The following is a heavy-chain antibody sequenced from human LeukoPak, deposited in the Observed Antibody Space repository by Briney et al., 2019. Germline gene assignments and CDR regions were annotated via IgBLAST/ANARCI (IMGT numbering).Heavy chain of an antibody. V-gene: IGHV4-30-2*01. CDR3: ARARVATMYFDY. CDR2: IYHSGST. Sequence: SETLSLTCAVSGGSISSGGYSWSWIPQPPGKGLEWIGYIYHSGSTYYNPSLKSRVTISVDRSKNQFPLKLSSVTAADTAVYYCARARVATMYFDYWGQGTLVTVSS. CDR1: GGSISSGGYS. D-gene: IGHD5-12*01. J-gene: IGHJ4*02.